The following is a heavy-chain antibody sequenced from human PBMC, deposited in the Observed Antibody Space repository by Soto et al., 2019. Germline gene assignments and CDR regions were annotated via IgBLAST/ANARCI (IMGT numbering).Heavy chain of an antibody. J-gene: IGHJ6*02. V-gene: IGHV4-31*03. Sequence: QVQLQESGPGLVKPSQTLSLTCTVSGGSISSGGYYWSWIRQHPGKGLEWIGYIYYSGSTYYNPSLKIRVTIAIDTSKTQFSLKLSSVTAADTAVYYCARALVDKEAYYYGMDVWGQGTTVTVSS. CDR1: GGSISSGGYY. D-gene: IGHD5-12*01. CDR3: ARALVDKEAYYYGMDV. CDR2: IYYSGST.